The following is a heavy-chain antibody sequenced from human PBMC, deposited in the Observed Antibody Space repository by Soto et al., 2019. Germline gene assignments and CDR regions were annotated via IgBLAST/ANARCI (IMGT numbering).Heavy chain of an antibody. CDR2: INPSGGST. CDR1: GYTFTSYY. CDR3: ARDSARDAAVAGYYYYYYYMDV. Sequence: ASVKVSCKASGYTFTSYYMHWVRQAPGQGLEWMGIINPSGGSTSYAQKFQGRVTMNRDTSTSTVYMELSSLRSEDTAVYYCARDSARDAAVAGYYYYYYYMDVWGKGTTVTVSS. V-gene: IGHV1-46*03. D-gene: IGHD6-19*01. J-gene: IGHJ6*03.